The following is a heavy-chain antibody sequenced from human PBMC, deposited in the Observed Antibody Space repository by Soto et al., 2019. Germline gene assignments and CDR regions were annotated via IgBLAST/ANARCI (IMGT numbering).Heavy chain of an antibody. Sequence: GGSLRLSCAASGFTFSSYAMSWVRQAPGKGLEWVSAISGSGGSTYYADSVKGRFTISRDNSKNTLYLQMNSLRAEDTAVYYCAKSNWNYDEEYYYYYGMDVWGQGTTVTVSS. CDR1: GFTFSSYA. CDR3: AKSNWNYDEEYYYYYGMDV. CDR2: ISGSGGST. V-gene: IGHV3-23*01. D-gene: IGHD1-7*01. J-gene: IGHJ6*02.